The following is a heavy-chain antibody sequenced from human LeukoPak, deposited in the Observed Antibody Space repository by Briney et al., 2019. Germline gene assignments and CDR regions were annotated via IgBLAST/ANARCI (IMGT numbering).Heavy chain of an antibody. CDR3: AMVRAVTNNYYYYYGMDV. J-gene: IGHJ6*02. D-gene: IGHD4-17*01. V-gene: IGHV4-39*01. Sequence: SSETLSLTCTLSGGSISSSSYYWGWIRQPPGKGLEWIGSIYYSGSTYYNPSLKSRVTISVDTSKNHFSLKLSSVTAADTAVYYCAMVRAVTNNYYYYYGMDVWGQGTTVTVSS. CDR2: IYYSGST. CDR1: GGSISSSSYY.